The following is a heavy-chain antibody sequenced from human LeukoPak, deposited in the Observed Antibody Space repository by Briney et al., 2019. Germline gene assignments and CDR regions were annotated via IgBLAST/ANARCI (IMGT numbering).Heavy chain of an antibody. CDR2: IIPIFGTA. Sequence: ASVKVSCKASGGTFSSYAISWVRQAPGQGLEWMGGIIPIFGTANYAQKFQGRVTITTDESTSAAYMELSSLRSEDTAVYYCANRPSAGWFDPWGQGTLVTVSS. V-gene: IGHV1-69*05. J-gene: IGHJ5*02. CDR3: ANRPSAGWFDP. CDR1: GGTFSSYA.